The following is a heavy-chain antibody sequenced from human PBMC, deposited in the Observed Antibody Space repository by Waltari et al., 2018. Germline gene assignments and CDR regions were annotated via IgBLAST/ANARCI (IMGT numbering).Heavy chain of an antibody. V-gene: IGHV3-30-3*01. D-gene: IGHD3-3*01. Sequence: QVQLVESGGGVVQPGRSLRLSCAASGFTFGRYAMHWVRQAPARGLVGVAVISYEGSNKYYADSVKGRFTISRDNSKNTLYLQMNSLRAEDTAVYYCARDRSSITIFGVVITANWFDPWGQGTLVTVSS. J-gene: IGHJ5*02. CDR3: ARDRSSITIFGVVITANWFDP. CDR1: GFTFGRYA. CDR2: ISYEGSNK.